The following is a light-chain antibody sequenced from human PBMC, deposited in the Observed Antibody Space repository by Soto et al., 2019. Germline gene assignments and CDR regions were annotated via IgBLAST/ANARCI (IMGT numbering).Light chain of an antibody. Sequence: DVVMAQSPLSLPVTLGQPASISCYSSQSLVHTDGNTYLIWLQQRPGQSPRRLIYKVSNRDSGVPDRFSGSGSGTDFTLTISRVEAEDVAVYYCMQGTHWPYTFGQGTKLEIK. CDR2: KVS. J-gene: IGKJ2*01. V-gene: IGKV2-30*02. CDR1: QSLVHTDGNTY. CDR3: MQGTHWPYT.